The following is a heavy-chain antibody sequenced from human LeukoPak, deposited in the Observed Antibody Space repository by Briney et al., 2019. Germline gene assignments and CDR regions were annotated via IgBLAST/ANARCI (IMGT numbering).Heavy chain of an antibody. CDR2: ISSSSSTI. CDR1: GFTFSSYS. CDR3: ARDQEGRIQLWYTGYYGMDV. J-gene: IGHJ6*02. D-gene: IGHD5-18*01. Sequence: GGSLRLSCAASGFTFSSYSMNWVRQAPGKGLEWVSYISSSSSTIYYADSVKGRFTISRDNAKNSLYLQMNSLRAEDTAVYYCARDQEGRIQLWYTGYYGMDVWGQGTTVTVSS. V-gene: IGHV3-48*04.